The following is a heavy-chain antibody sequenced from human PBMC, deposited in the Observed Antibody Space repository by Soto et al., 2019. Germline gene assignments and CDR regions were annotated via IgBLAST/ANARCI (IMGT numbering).Heavy chain of an antibody. CDR3: ASIELTGLDN. D-gene: IGHD3-9*01. CDR2: IYPGDSDT. Sequence: GESLKISCKGSGYTFATHLISWVRQMPGKGLEWMGIIYPGDSDTRYSPSFQGQVTISADKSFSTAYLQWSSLKASDTAIYFCASIELTGLDNCGQGTPLTFSS. V-gene: IGHV5-51*01. J-gene: IGHJ1*01. CDR1: GYTFATHL.